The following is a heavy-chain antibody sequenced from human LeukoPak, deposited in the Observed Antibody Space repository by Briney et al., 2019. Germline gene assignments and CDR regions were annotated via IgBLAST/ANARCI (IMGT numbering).Heavy chain of an antibody. CDR2: IIPIFGTA. J-gene: IGHJ5*02. V-gene: IGHV1-69*13. Sequence: GASVKVSCKASGGTFSSYAISWVRQAPGQGLEWMGGIIPIFGTANYAQKSQGRVTITADESTSTAYMELSSLRSEDTAVYYCASAAAPPFNWFDLWGQGTLVTVSS. CDR1: GGTFSSYA. D-gene: IGHD6-13*01. CDR3: ASAAAPPFNWFDL.